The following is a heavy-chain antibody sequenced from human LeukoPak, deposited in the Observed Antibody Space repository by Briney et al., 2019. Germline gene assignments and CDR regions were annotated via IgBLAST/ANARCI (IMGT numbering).Heavy chain of an antibody. CDR1: GFTFSNYA. CDR2: ISGSGDST. CDR3: TRTRGCSSTNCYADY. Sequence: PGGSLRLSCAASGFTFSNYAMTWVRQAPGKGLGWVSGISGSGDSTYYADSVKGRFTISRDNSKNTLYLQMNSLRAEDTAVYYCTRTRGCSSTNCYADYWGQGALVTVSS. D-gene: IGHD2-2*01. V-gene: IGHV3-23*01. J-gene: IGHJ4*02.